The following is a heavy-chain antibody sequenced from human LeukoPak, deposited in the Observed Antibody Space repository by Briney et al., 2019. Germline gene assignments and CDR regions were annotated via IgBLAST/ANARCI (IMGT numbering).Heavy chain of an antibody. V-gene: IGHV3-30*18. D-gene: IGHD6-13*01. Sequence: PGGSLRLSCAASGFTFGSYGMHWVRQAPGKGLEWVAVISYDGSNKYYADSVKGRFTISRDNSKNTLYLQMNSLRAEDTAVYYCAKDLEGWQQPYGMDVWGQGTTVTVSS. CDR3: AKDLEGWQQPYGMDV. CDR2: ISYDGSNK. CDR1: GFTFGSYG. J-gene: IGHJ6*02.